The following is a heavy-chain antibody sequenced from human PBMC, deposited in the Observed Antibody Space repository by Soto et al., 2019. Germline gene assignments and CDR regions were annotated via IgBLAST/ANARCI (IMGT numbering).Heavy chain of an antibody. V-gene: IGHV1-69*01. CDR3: ARVLYYGSGSYSPYGMDV. CDR2: VSPPFRTS. Sequence: QVQLVQSGDEVKKPGSSVKVSCKTSGVSFNNNGIGWVRQAPGHGLEWMGGVSPPFRTSNYARNFQGRISITADASTSTVNMELRSLTSEDTAQYYCARVLYYGSGSYSPYGMDVWGQGTTVTVSS. D-gene: IGHD3-10*01. CDR1: GVSFNNNG. J-gene: IGHJ6*02.